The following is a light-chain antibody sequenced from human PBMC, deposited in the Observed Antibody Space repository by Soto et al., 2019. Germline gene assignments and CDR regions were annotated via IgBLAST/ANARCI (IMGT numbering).Light chain of an antibody. CDR1: SSNIGSNY. CDR2: RNN. Sequence: QSVLTQPPSASGTPGQRVTISCSGSSSNIGSNYVYWYQQLPGTAPKLLIYRNNQWPSGVPDRLSGSKSGTSASLAISGLRSEDEADYYCAAWDDSLSGVVFGGGTKRTVL. J-gene: IGLJ2*01. V-gene: IGLV1-47*01. CDR3: AAWDDSLSGVV.